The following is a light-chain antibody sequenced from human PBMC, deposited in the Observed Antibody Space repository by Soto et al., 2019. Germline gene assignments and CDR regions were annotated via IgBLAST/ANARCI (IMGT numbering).Light chain of an antibody. CDR1: SSNIGRGYD. CDR2: GDS. J-gene: IGLJ3*02. CDR3: QTFDSSLTISWV. Sequence: QSVLTQPPSVSGAPGQRFTISCTGSSSNIGRGYDVHWYQPFPGSAPRLLLSGDSNRPSGVPDRFSGSRSGTSASLAITGLQAEDEADYYCQTFDSSLTISWVFGGGTKVTVL. V-gene: IGLV1-40*01.